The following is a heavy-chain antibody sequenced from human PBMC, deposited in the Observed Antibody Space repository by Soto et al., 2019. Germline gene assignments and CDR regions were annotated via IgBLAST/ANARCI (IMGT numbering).Heavy chain of an antibody. CDR3: ATTRSFTLGFYYDGMDV. V-gene: IGHV5-51*01. CDR1: GYSFASYW. Sequence: GESLKISCQGSGYSFASYWIGWVRQMPGKDLEWMGIIYPGDSDTRYSPSLQGQVTISADKSLRTAYLQWTSLTASDTVFDYCATTRSFTLGFYYDGMDVWGQGTTVTVSS. D-gene: IGHD6-6*01. J-gene: IGHJ6*02. CDR2: IYPGDSDT.